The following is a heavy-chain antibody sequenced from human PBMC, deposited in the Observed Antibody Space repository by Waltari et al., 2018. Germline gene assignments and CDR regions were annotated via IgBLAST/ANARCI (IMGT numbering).Heavy chain of an antibody. CDR1: GYSFTSYW. CDR3: ARGGYYDFWSGYYVNWFDP. CDR2: IYPGDSDT. V-gene: IGHV5-51*01. Sequence: EVQLVQSGAEVKKPGESLKISCKGSGYSFTSYWNGWVRQMPGNGLEWMGIIYPGDSDTRYSPSFQGQVTISADKSISTAYLQWSSLKASDTAMYYCARGGYYDFWSGYYVNWFDPWGQGTLVTVSS. D-gene: IGHD3-3*01. J-gene: IGHJ5*02.